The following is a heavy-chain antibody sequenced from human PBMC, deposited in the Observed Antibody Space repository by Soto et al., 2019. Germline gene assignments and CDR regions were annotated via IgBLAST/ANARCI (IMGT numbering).Heavy chain of an antibody. CDR2: IHHSGST. CDR3: ARGLAPRYCSGGSCYFYSFDS. V-gene: IGHV4-31*03. D-gene: IGHD2-15*01. J-gene: IGHJ4*02. Sequence: TLSLTCTVSGGSISSGGYYWSWIRQHPGKGLEWIGYIHHSGSTYYNPSLKSRFTISVDTSKNQFSLKLSSVTAADTAVFYCARGLAPRYCSGGSCYFYSFDSWGQGTLVTVS. CDR1: GGSISSGGYY.